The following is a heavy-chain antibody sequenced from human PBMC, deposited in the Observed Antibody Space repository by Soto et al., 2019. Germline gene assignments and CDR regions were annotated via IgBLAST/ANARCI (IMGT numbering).Heavy chain of an antibody. J-gene: IGHJ4*02. CDR2: INTAFATT. CDR3: ARDRSRAFDY. V-gene: IGHV1-3*05. CDR1: GYTFTDHA. Sequence: QVQVVQSGAEEKKPGASVKLSCKGSGYTFTDHAMHWVRQAPGQRPEWMGWINTAFATTKYSQKLEGRVTITRDTAAPTVYMELSSLRSEDTAIYYCARDRSRAFDYWGQGALVTVSS. D-gene: IGHD6-13*01.